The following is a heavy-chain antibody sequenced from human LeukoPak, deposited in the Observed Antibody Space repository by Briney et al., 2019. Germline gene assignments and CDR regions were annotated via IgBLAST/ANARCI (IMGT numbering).Heavy chain of an antibody. CDR1: GGTFNSYV. CDR3: ARPMTTVTTGFDY. Sequence: SVKVSCKASGGTFNSYVINWVRQAPGQGLERMGRIIPSFGTADYAQKFQGRVTITTDESTSTAYMELSNLRSEDTAVYFCARPMTTVTTGFDYWGQGTLVTVSS. J-gene: IGHJ4*02. CDR2: IIPSFGTA. V-gene: IGHV1-69*05. D-gene: IGHD4-17*01.